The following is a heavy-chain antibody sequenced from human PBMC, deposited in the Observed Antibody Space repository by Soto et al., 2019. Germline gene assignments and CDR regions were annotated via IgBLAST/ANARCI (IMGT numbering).Heavy chain of an antibody. CDR2: IYYSGST. V-gene: IGHV4-30-4*01. Sequence: SETLSLTCTVSGGSISSGDYYWSWIRQPPGKGLEWIGYIYYSGSTYYNPSLKSRVTISVDTSKNQFSLKLSSVTAADTAVYYCARAPYYYDSSGYYRDFDYWGQGTLVTVSS. CDR1: GGSISSGDYY. J-gene: IGHJ4*02. D-gene: IGHD3-22*01. CDR3: ARAPYYYDSSGYYRDFDY.